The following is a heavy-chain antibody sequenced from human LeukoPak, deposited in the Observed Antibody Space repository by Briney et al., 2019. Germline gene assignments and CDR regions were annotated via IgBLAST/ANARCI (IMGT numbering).Heavy chain of an antibody. Sequence: KPSETLSLTCTVSGGSISSSSYYWGWIHQPPGKGLEWIGSIYHSGNTYYNPSLKSRVTISVDTSKNQFSLKLSSVTAADTAVYYCARDRGVAYCSGGSCLTPPYDYWGQGTLVTVSS. D-gene: IGHD2-15*01. V-gene: IGHV4-39*07. CDR3: ARDRGVAYCSGGSCLTPPYDY. CDR2: IYHSGNT. J-gene: IGHJ4*02. CDR1: GGSISSSSYY.